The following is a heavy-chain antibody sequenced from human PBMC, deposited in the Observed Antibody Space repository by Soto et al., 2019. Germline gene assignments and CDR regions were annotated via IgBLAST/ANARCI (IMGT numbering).Heavy chain of an antibody. D-gene: IGHD3-10*01. Sequence: LRLSCAASGFTFSSYSMSWVRQAPGKGLEWVSGFRSGGDDDTTYYADSVRGRFTISRDNSKNTLFLQMNSLRAEDTAIYYCAKKVNSGSGSQFFDYWGQGTRVTVSS. CDR2: FRSGGDDDTT. V-gene: IGHV3-23*01. CDR1: GFTFSSYS. J-gene: IGHJ4*02. CDR3: AKKVNSGSGSQFFDY.